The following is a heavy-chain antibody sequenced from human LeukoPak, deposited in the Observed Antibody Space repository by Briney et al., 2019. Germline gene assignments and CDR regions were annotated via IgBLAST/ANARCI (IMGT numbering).Heavy chain of an antibody. D-gene: IGHD2-21*01. V-gene: IGHV1-2*02. CDR3: GRSDYYYYGMDV. J-gene: IGHJ6*02. CDR2: INPSSGGT. CDR1: GYTFTGYY. Sequence: ASVKVSCKASGYTFTGYYMHWVRQAPGQGLEWMGWINPSSGGTNYAQKFQGRVTMTRDTSISTAYMELSRLRSDDTAVYYCGRSDYYYYGMDVWGQGTTVTVSS.